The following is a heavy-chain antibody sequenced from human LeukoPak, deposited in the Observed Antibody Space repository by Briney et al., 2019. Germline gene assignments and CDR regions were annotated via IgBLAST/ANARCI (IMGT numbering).Heavy chain of an antibody. CDR1: GYTFTSYG. CDR2: IYPSGGGT. Sequence: ASVKVSCKASGYTFTSYGISWVRQAPGQGLEWMGIIYPSGGGTTYAQKFQGRFSMTRDTSTSTVYMELSSLRSEDTAVYYCARAGSGYSSDLWGQGTLVIVSS. J-gene: IGHJ4*02. D-gene: IGHD3-3*01. V-gene: IGHV1-46*01. CDR3: ARAGSGYSSDL.